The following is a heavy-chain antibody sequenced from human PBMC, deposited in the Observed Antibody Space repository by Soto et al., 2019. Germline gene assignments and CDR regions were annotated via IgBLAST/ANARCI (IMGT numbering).Heavy chain of an antibody. CDR3: ARVAIGGYCSGGSCYFADYYYYMDV. V-gene: IGHV4-34*01. CDR1: GGSFSGYY. J-gene: IGHJ6*03. Sequence: SETLSLTCAVYGGSFSGYYWSWIRQPPGKGLEWIGEINHSGSTNYNPSLKSRVTISVDTSKNQFSLKLSSVTAADTAVYYCARVAIGGYCSGGSCYFADYYYYMDVWGKGTTVTVSS. CDR2: INHSGST. D-gene: IGHD2-15*01.